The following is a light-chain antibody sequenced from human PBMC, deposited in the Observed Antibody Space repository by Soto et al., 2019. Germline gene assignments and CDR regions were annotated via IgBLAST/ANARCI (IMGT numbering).Light chain of an antibody. CDR1: QSVSSN. CDR3: QHLNNYPPFT. Sequence: EIVMTQSPATLSVSPGERATLSCRASQSVSSNLAWYEQKPGQAPRLLIYDASTRASGVPARFSGRGSGTEFTLTISSLQSEDFATYYCQHLNNYPPFTFGPGTKVDLE. V-gene: IGKV3-15*01. CDR2: DAS. J-gene: IGKJ3*01.